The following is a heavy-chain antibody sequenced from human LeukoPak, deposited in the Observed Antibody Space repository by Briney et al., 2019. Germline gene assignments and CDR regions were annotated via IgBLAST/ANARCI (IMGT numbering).Heavy chain of an antibody. CDR1: VYTLTSYG. Sequence: ASVKVSCKASVYTLTSYGISWVRQAPGQGLEWMGWISAYNGNTNYAQKLQGRVTMTTDTSTSTAYMELRSLRSDDTAVYYCARDHRVPAAGVLLWFGELVSGMDVWGQGTTVTVSS. CDR2: ISAYNGNT. D-gene: IGHD3-10*01. CDR3: ARDHRVPAAGVLLWFGELVSGMDV. J-gene: IGHJ6*02. V-gene: IGHV1-18*01.